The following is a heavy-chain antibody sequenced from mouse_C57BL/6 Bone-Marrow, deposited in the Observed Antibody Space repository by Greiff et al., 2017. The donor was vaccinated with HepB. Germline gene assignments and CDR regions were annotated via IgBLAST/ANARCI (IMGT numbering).Heavy chain of an antibody. D-gene: IGHD3-2*02. V-gene: IGHV1-22*01. CDR1: GYTFTDYN. CDR3: AQTAQALFAY. J-gene: IGHJ3*01. Sequence: EVQLQESGPELVKPGASVKMSCKASGYTFTDYNMHWVKQSHGKSLEWIGYINPNNGGTSYNQKFKGKATLTVNKSSSTAYMELRSLTSEDSAVYYCAQTAQALFAYWGQGTLVTVSA. CDR2: INPNNGGT.